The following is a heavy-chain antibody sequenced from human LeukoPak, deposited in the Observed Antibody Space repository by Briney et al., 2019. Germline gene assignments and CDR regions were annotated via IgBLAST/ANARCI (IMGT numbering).Heavy chain of an antibody. J-gene: IGHJ5*02. CDR1: GGAITAYY. D-gene: IGHD4-23*01. V-gene: IGHV4-59*08. CDR3: ARRMSPGGWFGT. CDR2: IYYSGIT. Sequence: SETRELSCTVSGGAITAYYWSWLGQPPEKGLEWIGYIYYSGITNYNPSLKSRVTMSVGTSNNHFYLKLSSVTAADTAVYFCARRMSPGGWFGTWGQGSRVTVSS.